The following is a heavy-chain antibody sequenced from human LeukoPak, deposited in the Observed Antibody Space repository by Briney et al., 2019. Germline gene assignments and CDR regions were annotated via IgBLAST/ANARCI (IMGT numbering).Heavy chain of an antibody. V-gene: IGHV3-48*01. CDR3: ARDGDYDFYSY. CDR2: ISSSSSTI. D-gene: IGHD3-3*01. CDR1: GFTVSSNY. Sequence: GGSLRLSCAASGFTVSSNYMSWVRQAPGKGLEWVSYISSSSSTIYYADSVKGRFTISRDNAKNSLYLQMNSLRAEDTAVYYCARDGDYDFYSYWGQGTLVTVSS. J-gene: IGHJ4*02.